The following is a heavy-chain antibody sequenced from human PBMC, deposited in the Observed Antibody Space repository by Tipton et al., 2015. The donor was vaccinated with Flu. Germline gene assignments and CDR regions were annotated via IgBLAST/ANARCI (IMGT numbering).Heavy chain of an antibody. CDR3: ASRYSTSRYEGDI. CDR1: GHSITSNYY. CDR2: IFRTGTT. J-gene: IGHJ3*02. Sequence: TLSLTCTISGHSITSNYYWGWVRQPPGKGLEWIGNIFRTGTTYHNPSLNSRVTLSIDTSNNQFSLKLFSVTAADTAVYYCASRYSTSRYEGDIWGQGTMVTVSS. V-gene: IGHV4-38-2*02. D-gene: IGHD6-13*01.